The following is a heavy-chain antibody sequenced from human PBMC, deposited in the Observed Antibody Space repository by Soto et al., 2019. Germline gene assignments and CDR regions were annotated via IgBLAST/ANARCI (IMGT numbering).Heavy chain of an antibody. CDR2: ISGSGGST. Sequence: RHRCAAAGFNIRDLAVRWVRQDPGKGLEWVSAISGSGGSTYYADSVKGRFTISRDNSKNTLYLQMNSLRAEDTAVYYCANGRAGAALSYLDYWGKGTLVPVS. D-gene: IGHD6-19*01. J-gene: IGHJ4*02. CDR3: ANGRAGAALSYLDY. CDR1: GFNIRDLA. V-gene: IGHV3-23*01.